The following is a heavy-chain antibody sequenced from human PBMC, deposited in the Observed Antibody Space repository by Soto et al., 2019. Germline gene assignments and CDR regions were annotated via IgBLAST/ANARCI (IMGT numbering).Heavy chain of an antibody. CDR1: GGSIGTYY. CDR2: IFYSGST. V-gene: IGHV4-59*13. J-gene: IGHJ4*02. CDR3: ARDGYCTNGVCYGGGGPFDY. D-gene: IGHD2-8*01. Sequence: QVQLQESGPGLVKPSETLSLTCTVSGGSIGTYYWNWIRQSPGKGLEWIGYIFYSGSTNYNPSLTSRYPLAADTSKNQVSLKLSSVTAADTAVYSCARDGYCTNGVCYGGGGPFDYWGQGTLVTVSS.